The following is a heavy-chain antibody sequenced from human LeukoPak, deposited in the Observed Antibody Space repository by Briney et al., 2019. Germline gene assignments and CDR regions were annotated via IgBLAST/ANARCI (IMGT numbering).Heavy chain of an antibody. Sequence: PSETLSLTCTVSGGSISSGGYYWSWLRQHPGKGLEWIVYIYYSGSTYYNPSLKRRVTISVDTSKNQFSLKLSSVTAADTAVDYCARDLREDSSGNNWFDPWGQGTLVTVSS. V-gene: IGHV4-31*03. CDR2: IYYSGST. CDR3: ARDLREDSSGNNWFDP. D-gene: IGHD3-22*01. CDR1: GGSISSGGYY. J-gene: IGHJ5*02.